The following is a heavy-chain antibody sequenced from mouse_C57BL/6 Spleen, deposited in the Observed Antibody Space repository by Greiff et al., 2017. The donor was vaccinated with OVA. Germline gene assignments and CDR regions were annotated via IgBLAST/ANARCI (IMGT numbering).Heavy chain of an antibody. J-gene: IGHJ1*03. Sequence: QVQLKQSGAELVKPGASVKLSCKASGYTFTSYWMHWVKQRPGQGLEWIGMIHPNSGSTNYNEKFKSKATLTVDKSSSTAYMQLSSLTSEDSAVYYCARGDLITTVVAKGYFDVWGTGTTVTVSS. V-gene: IGHV1-64*01. D-gene: IGHD1-1*01. CDR3: ARGDLITTVVAKGYFDV. CDR1: GYTFTSYW. CDR2: IHPNSGST.